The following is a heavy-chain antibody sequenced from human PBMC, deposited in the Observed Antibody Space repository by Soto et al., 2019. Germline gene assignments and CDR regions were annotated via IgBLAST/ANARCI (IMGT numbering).Heavy chain of an antibody. CDR3: GRGPSPRAPAGGTPYYYAMDV. CDR2: MNPINGAT. J-gene: IGHJ6*02. Sequence: ASVKVSCKASGYDFTAYDINWVRQASRQGLEWMGWMNPINGATGTARRFQGRVSLSRNTATGTSYLELTSLRSDDTAVYYCGRGPSPRAPAGGTPYYYAMDVWGQGTTVTV. D-gene: IGHD6-13*01. V-gene: IGHV1-8*02. CDR1: GYDFTAYD.